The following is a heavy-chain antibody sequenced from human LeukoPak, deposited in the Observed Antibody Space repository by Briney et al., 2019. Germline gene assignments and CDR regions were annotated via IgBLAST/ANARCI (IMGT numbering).Heavy chain of an antibody. J-gene: IGHJ4*02. CDR2: IYYSGST. V-gene: IGHV4-30-4*08. CDR3: ARDPHGDYPLDY. Sequence: PSETLSLTCTVSGGSISSSSYYWGWIRQPPGKGLEWIGYIYYSGSTYYNPSLKSRVTISVDTSKNQFSLKLSSVTAADTAVYYCARDPHGDYPLDYWGQGTLVTVSS. D-gene: IGHD4-17*01. CDR1: GGSISSSSYY.